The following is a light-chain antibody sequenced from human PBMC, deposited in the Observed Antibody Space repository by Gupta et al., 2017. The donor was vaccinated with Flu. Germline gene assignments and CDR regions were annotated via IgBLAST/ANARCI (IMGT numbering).Light chain of an antibody. CDR3: CSYAGSYTYWV. J-gene: IGLJ3*02. CDR2: DVS. Sequence: SSDVGGYNYVSWYQQHPGKAPKLMIYDVSKRPSGVPDRFSGSKSANTASLTISGLQAEDEADYYCCSYAGSYTYWVFGGGTKLTVL. CDR1: SSDVGGYNY. V-gene: IGLV2-11*01.